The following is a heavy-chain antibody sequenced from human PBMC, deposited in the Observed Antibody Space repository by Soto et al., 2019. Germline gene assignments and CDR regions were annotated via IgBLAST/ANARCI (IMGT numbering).Heavy chain of an antibody. CDR2: IKQDGSEK. D-gene: IGHD6-19*01. V-gene: IGHV3-7*01. Sequence: EVQLVESGGGLVQPGGSLRLSCAASGFTFSSYWMSWVRQAPGKGLEWVANIKQDGSEKYYVDSVKGRFTISRDNAKNSLYLQMNSLRAGDTAVYYCAAYSSGWYGWFAPWGQGTLVTVSS. J-gene: IGHJ5*02. CDR1: GFTFSSYW. CDR3: AAYSSGWYGWFAP.